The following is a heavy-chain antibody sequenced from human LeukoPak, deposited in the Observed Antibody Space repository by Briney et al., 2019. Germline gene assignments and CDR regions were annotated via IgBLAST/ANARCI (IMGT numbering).Heavy chain of an antibody. CDR3: ARELGGQIDY. V-gene: IGHV4-34*01. CDR1: GGSFSGYY. CDR2: IYHSGST. J-gene: IGHJ4*02. Sequence: PSETLSLTCAVYGGSFSGYYWSWIRQPPGKGLEWIGSIYHSGSTYYNPSLKSRVTISVDTSKNQFSLKLSSVTAADTAVYYCARELGGQIDYWGQGTLVTVSS. D-gene: IGHD2-15*01.